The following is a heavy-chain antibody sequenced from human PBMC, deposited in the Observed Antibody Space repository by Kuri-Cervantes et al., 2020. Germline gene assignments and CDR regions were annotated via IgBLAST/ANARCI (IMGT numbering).Heavy chain of an antibody. Sequence: GESLKISCAASGFTFSSYSMNWVRQAPGKGLEWVSSISGSSSYIYYADSVKGRFTISRDNSKNTLYLQMNSLRAEDTAVYYCARDVGCSGGSCYSPEMYYFDYWGQGTLVTVSS. CDR1: GFTFSSYS. CDR3: ARDVGCSGGSCYSPEMYYFDY. J-gene: IGHJ4*02. CDR2: ISGSSSYI. D-gene: IGHD2-15*01. V-gene: IGHV3-21*01.